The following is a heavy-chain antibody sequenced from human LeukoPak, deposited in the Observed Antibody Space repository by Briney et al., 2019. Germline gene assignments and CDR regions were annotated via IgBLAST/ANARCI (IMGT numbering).Heavy chain of an antibody. CDR3: ARDRGYTQDY. J-gene: IGHJ4*02. Sequence: GGSLRLSCAPSGFTFSTYWMHWVRQAPGKGLVWVSHIKSDGSSTSYADSVKGRFTISRDNAKNTLYLQMNSLRAEDTAVYYCARDRGYTQDYWGQGTLVTVSS. CDR2: IKSDGSST. V-gene: IGHV3-74*01. CDR1: GFTFSTYW. D-gene: IGHD5-12*01.